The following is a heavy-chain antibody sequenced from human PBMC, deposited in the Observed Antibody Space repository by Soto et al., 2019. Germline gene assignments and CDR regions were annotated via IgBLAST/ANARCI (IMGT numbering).Heavy chain of an antibody. CDR1: GGTFSSYA. D-gene: IGHD2-15*01. V-gene: IGHV1-69*06. J-gene: IGHJ6*02. CDR2: IIPIFGTA. CDR3: ARGRGYFSGGSCYLNYYYYGMDV. Sequence: QVQLVQSGAEVKKPGSSVKVSCKASGGTFSSYAISWVRQAPGQGLEWMGGIIPIFGTANYAQKFQGRVTITADKSTSTAYMELSSLRSEDTAVYYCARGRGYFSGGSCYLNYYYYGMDVWGQGTTVTVSS.